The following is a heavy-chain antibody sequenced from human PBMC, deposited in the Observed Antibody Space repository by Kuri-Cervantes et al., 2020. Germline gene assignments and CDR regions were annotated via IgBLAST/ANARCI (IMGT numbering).Heavy chain of an antibody. CDR2: INPNSGGT. J-gene: IGHJ6*02. Sequence: ASVKVSCKASGYTFTGYYMHWVRQAPGQGLEWMGWINPNSGGTNYAQKFQGRVTMTRDTSISTAYMELSRLRSDDTAVYYCARDFPIVRGFGEQPHYYYGMDVWGQGTTVTVSS. V-gene: IGHV1-2*02. CDR3: ARDFPIVRGFGEQPHYYYGMDV. CDR1: GYTFTGYY. D-gene: IGHD3-10*01.